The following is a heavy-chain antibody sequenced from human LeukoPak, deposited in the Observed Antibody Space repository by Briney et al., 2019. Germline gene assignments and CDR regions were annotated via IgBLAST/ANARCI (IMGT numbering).Heavy chain of an antibody. CDR1: GYTFTGYN. CDR3: TRDSIGGSGCFDP. V-gene: IGHV1-2*02. D-gene: IGHD3-16*01. CDR2: INPNSGGT. J-gene: IGHJ5*02. Sequence: ASVKVSCKAFGYTFTGYNIHWVRQAPGQGLEWMGWINPNSGGTNYAQKFQDRVTMTRDTSISTVYMELSWLRSDDTAIYHCTRDSIGGSGCFDPWGQGTLVTVSS.